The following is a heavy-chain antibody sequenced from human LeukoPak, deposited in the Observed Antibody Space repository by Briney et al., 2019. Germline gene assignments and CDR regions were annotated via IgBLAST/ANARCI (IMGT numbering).Heavy chain of an antibody. CDR3: ARNNWNYGRYYFDY. CDR1: GYTFTGYY. Sequence: ASVKVSCKASGYTFTGYYMHWVRQAPGQGLEWMGRINPNSGGTNYAQKFQGRVTMTRDTSISTAYMELSRLRSDDTAVYYCARNNWNYGRYYFDYWGQGTLVTVSS. V-gene: IGHV1-2*06. CDR2: INPNSGGT. J-gene: IGHJ4*02. D-gene: IGHD1-7*01.